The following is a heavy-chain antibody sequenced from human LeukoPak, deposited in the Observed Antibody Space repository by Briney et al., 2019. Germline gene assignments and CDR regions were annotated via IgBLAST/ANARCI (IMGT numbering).Heavy chain of an antibody. Sequence: SETLSLTCTVSGGSISSSSYYWGWIRQPPGKGLEWIGEINHSGSTNYNPSLKSRVTISVDTSKNQFSLKLSSVTAADTAVYYCARGRRDGYNLPYYFDYWGQGTLVTVSS. D-gene: IGHD5-12*01. CDR2: INHSGST. J-gene: IGHJ4*02. CDR3: ARGRRDGYNLPYYFDY. V-gene: IGHV4-39*07. CDR1: GGSISSSSYY.